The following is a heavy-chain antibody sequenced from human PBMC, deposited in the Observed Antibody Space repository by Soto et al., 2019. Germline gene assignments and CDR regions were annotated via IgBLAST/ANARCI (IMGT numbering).Heavy chain of an antibody. CDR2: ISSSSSTI. D-gene: IGHD6-19*01. CDR1: GFTFSSYS. CDR3: AREGSSGWNGLNWFDP. J-gene: IGHJ5*02. Sequence: EVQLVESGGGLVQPGGSLRLSCAASGFTFSSYSMNWVRQAPGKGLEWVSYISSSSSTIYYAASVKGRFTISRDNANNSLYLQMNRLRAEGTAVYYCAREGSSGWNGLNWFDPWGQGTLVTVSS. V-gene: IGHV3-48*01.